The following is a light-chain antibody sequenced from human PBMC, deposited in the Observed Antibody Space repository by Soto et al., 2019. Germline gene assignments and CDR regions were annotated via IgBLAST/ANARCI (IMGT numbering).Light chain of an antibody. Sequence: DIPMTQSPSSLSASVGARVTITCRAIQTIRTTLNWYQHKPGKAPKLLIYAASHLESGVPSRFSGSRSGTEFANTISRLQPEDFTTYYCQESQRNLMSTFGPGTKVDVK. CDR2: AAS. V-gene: IGKV1-39*01. CDR1: QTIRTT. J-gene: IGKJ3*01. CDR3: QESQRNLMST.